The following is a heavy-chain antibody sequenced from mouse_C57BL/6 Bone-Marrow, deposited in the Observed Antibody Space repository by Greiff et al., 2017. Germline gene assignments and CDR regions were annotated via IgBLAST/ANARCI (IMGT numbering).Heavy chain of an antibody. CDR3: ARRYYGSYWYFDV. CDR1: GYAFSSYW. CDR2: IYPGDGDT. J-gene: IGHJ1*03. V-gene: IGHV1-80*01. D-gene: IGHD1-1*01. Sequence: VHLVESGAELVKPGASVKISCKASGYAFSSYWMNWVKQRPGKGLEWIGQIYPGDGDTNYNGKFKGKATLTADKSSSTAYMQLSSLTSEDSAVYFCARRYYGSYWYFDVWGTGTTVTVSS.